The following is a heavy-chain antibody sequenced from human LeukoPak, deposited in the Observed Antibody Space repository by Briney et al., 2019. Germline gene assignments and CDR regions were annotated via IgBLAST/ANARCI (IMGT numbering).Heavy chain of an antibody. CDR3: ARDPALEGTEDYRDFGGVESVDAFDV. CDR2: VIPMFDVR. D-gene: IGHD4-17*01. V-gene: IGHV1-2*06. Sequence: GASVKVSCKASGYTFTGYYMHWVRQAPGQGLEWMGRVIPMFDVRDYAEKFQGRITLTADTSTGTAYMELSSLTSDDTAVYYCARDPALEGTEDYRDFGGVESVDAFDVWGQGTMVTVFS. J-gene: IGHJ3*01. CDR1: GYTFTGYY.